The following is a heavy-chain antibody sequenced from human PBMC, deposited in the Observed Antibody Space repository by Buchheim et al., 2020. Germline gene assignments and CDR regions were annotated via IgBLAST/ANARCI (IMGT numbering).Heavy chain of an antibody. J-gene: IGHJ4*02. CDR3: VRPPGYCSSASCRYFDY. D-gene: IGHD2-2*01. CDR1: GYSFASYW. V-gene: IGHV5-51*01. CDR2: IYPGDSDT. Sequence: EVQLVQSGAEVKKPGESLKISCKVSGYSFASYWIGWVRQMPGKGLEWMGMIYPGDSDTRYSPSFQGQVTISADRSIPTAYLQWSSLKASDTAMYYCVRPPGYCSSASCRYFDYWGPGTL.